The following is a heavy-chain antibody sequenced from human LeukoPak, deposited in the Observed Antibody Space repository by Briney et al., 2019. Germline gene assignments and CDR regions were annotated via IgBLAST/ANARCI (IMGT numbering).Heavy chain of an antibody. D-gene: IGHD1-1*01. CDR3: ASGRAGARNWNPGY. CDR1: GGSFSGYY. V-gene: IGHV4-34*01. CDR2: INHSGST. J-gene: IGHJ4*02. Sequence: SETLSLTCAVYGGSFSGYYWSWIRQPPGKGLEWIGEINHSGSTNYNPSLKSRVTISVDTSKNQFSLRLSSVTAADTAVYYCASGRAGARNWNPGYWGQGTLVTVCS.